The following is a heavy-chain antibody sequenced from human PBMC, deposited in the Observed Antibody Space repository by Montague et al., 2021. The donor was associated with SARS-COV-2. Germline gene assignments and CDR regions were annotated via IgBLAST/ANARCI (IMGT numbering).Heavy chain of an antibody. CDR2: IYYSGSS. J-gene: IGHJ4*02. V-gene: IGHV4-59*01. Sequence: SETLSLTCTVSGGSISSYYWSWIRQPPGKGLEWIGYIYYSGSSNYNPSLKSRVTISIDTSKNQFSLNLNSVTAADGAVYYCASPGGYCSGGSYYYVYWGQGTLVTVSS. CDR3: ASPGGYCSGGSYYYVY. CDR1: GGSISSYY. D-gene: IGHD2-15*01.